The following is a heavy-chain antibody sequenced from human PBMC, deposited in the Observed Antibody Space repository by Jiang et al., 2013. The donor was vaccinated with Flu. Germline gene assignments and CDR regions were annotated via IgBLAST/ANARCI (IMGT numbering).Heavy chain of an antibody. J-gene: IGHJ3*02. D-gene: IGHD3-22*01. Sequence: SGAEVKKPGASVKVSCKASGYTFTSYYMHWVRQAPGQGLEWMGIINPSGGSTSYAQKFQGRVTMTRDTSTSTVYMELSSLRSEDTAVYYCARSTVPSYYYDSSGYYHGAFDIWGQGTMVTVSS. CDR3: ARSTVPSYYYDSSGYYHGAFDI. CDR1: GYTFTSYY. V-gene: IGHV1-46*01. CDR2: INPSGGST.